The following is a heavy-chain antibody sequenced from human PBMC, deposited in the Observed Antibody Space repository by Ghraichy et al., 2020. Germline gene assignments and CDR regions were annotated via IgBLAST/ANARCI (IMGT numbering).Heavy chain of an antibody. V-gene: IGHV3-11*01. D-gene: IGHD2-2*01. CDR2: ISGSGGAK. Sequence: GGSLRLSCAASGFSFSDYYMSWIRQAPGKGLEYLSFISGSGGAKYHADSVKGRFTISRDNANNSLYLQMNSLRAEDTAVYYCARELGVAVVPAALDFWGRGLLVTVSS. CDR1: GFSFSDYY. CDR3: ARELGVAVVPAALDF. J-gene: IGHJ4*02.